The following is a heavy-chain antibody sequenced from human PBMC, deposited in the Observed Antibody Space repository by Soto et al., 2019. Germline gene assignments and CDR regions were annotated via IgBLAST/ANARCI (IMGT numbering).Heavy chain of an antibody. CDR1: GGSISSYY. J-gene: IGHJ5*02. CDR2: IYYSGST. D-gene: IGHD3-10*01. V-gene: IGHV4-59*01. CDR3: ARVVRGDNRFDP. Sequence: SETLSLTCPVSGGSISSYYWSWIRQPPGKGLEWIGYIYYSGSTNYNPSLKSRVTISVDTSKNQFSLKLSSVTAADTAVYYCARVVRGDNRFDPWGQGTLVTVSS.